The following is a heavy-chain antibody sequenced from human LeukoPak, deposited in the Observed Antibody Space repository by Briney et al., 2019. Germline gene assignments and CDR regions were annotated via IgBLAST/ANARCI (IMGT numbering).Heavy chain of an antibody. J-gene: IGHJ4*02. V-gene: IGHV4-59*12. CDR3: ARGYDRYAFDY. Sequence: SETLSLTCTVSGGSISSYYWSWIRQPPGKGLEWIGYIYHSGSTYYNPSLKSRVTISVDRSKNQFSLKLSSVTAADTAVYYCARGYDRYAFDYWGQGTLVTVSS. D-gene: IGHD5-24*01. CDR2: IYHSGST. CDR1: GGSISSYY.